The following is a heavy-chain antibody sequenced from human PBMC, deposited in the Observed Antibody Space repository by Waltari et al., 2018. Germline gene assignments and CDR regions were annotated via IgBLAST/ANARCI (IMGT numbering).Heavy chain of an antibody. Sequence: QLQLQESGPGLVKPSETLSLTCTVSGGSISRSSYYWGWIRQPPGKGLEWSGSIYYSGSTYYNPSLKSRVTISVDTSKNQFSLKLSSVTAADTAVYYCAFASGSYYYYYGMDVWGQGTTVTISS. CDR3: AFASGSYYYYYGMDV. J-gene: IGHJ6*02. V-gene: IGHV4-39*07. CDR2: IYYSGST. CDR1: GGSISRSSYY. D-gene: IGHD3-10*01.